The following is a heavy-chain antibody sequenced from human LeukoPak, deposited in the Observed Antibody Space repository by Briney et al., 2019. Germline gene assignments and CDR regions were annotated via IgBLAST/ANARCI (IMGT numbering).Heavy chain of an antibody. CDR3: ARVYRYYYYYYYMDV. J-gene: IGHJ6*03. D-gene: IGHD1-14*01. CDR1: GYSISSGYY. Sequence: SETLSLTCTGSGYSISSGYYWGWIRQPPGKGLEWIGSIYHSGSTYYNPSLKSRVTISVDTSKNQFSLKLSSVTAADTAVYYCARVYRYYYYYYYMDVWGKGTTVTVSS. CDR2: IYHSGST. V-gene: IGHV4-38-2*02.